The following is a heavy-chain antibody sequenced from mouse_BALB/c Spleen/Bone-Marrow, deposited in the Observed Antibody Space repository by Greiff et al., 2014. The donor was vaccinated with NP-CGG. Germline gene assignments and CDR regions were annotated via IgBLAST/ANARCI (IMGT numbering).Heavy chain of an antibody. V-gene: IGHV5-6-5*01. D-gene: IGHD1-1*01. CDR1: GFTFSSYA. CDR2: ISSGGST. CDR3: ARWYYGSGFAY. J-gene: IGHJ3*01. Sequence: DVHLVESGGGLVKPGGSLKLSCAASGFTFSSYAMSWVRQTPEKRLAWVASISSGGSTYYPDSVKGRFTISRDNARNILYLQMSSLRSEDTAMYYCARWYYGSGFAYWGQGTLVTVSA.